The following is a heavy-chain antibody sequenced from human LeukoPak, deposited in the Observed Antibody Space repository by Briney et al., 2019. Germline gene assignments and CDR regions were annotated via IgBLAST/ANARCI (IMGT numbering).Heavy chain of an antibody. V-gene: IGHV1-58*01. J-gene: IGHJ6*01. CDR2: IGVGGGNT. Sequence: SVKVSCKASGFTFSNSAVQWVRQARGHRPEWIGWIGVGGGNTNYAQKFQDRVTITLEMSKSTAYMEMTRLRSEDTAVYYCAAAIVEPGQLYYYYGLDVWGQGTTVTVSS. D-gene: IGHD1-14*01. CDR3: AAAIVEPGQLYYYYGLDV. CDR1: GFTFSNSA.